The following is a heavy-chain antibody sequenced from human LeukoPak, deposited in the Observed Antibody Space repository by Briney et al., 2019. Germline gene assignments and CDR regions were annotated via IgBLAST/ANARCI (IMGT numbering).Heavy chain of an antibody. J-gene: IGHJ3*02. CDR3: AKDGALRYAFDI. Sequence: HSGGSLRLSCAASGFTFSSYGMSWVRQAPGKGLEWVSAISGSGGSTYYADSVKGRFTISRDNSKNTLYLQMNSLRAEDTAVYYCAKDGALRYAFDIWGQGTMVTVSS. CDR1: GFTFSSYG. V-gene: IGHV3-23*01. D-gene: IGHD2-15*01. CDR2: ISGSGGST.